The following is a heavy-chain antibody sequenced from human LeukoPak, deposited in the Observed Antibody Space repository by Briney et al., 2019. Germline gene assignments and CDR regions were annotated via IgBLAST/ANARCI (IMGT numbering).Heavy chain of an antibody. CDR1: GGSISSGSYY. CDR2: IYTSGST. D-gene: IGHD3-3*01. Sequence: SETLSLTCTVSGGSISSGSYYWSWIRQPAGKGLEWIGRIYTSGSTNYNPSLKSRVTISVDTSKNQFSLKLSSVTAADTAVYYCARGSITIFGVADYWGQGTLVTVSS. J-gene: IGHJ4*02. V-gene: IGHV4-61*02. CDR3: ARGSITIFGVADY.